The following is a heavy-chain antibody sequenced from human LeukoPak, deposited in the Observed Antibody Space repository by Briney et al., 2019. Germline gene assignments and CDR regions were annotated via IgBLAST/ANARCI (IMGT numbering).Heavy chain of an antibody. V-gene: IGHV3-21*01. CDR1: GFTFSNYS. J-gene: IGHJ4*02. Sequence: PGGSLRLSCAASGFTFSNYSMNWVRQAPGKGLEWVSSISSSSRYIYYADSVKGRFTISRDNAKNSLYLQMNSLRAEDTAVYYCANSRYDSSGYYGIIAYWGLGTLVTVSS. CDR3: ANSRYDSSGYYGIIAY. CDR2: ISSSSRYI. D-gene: IGHD3-22*01.